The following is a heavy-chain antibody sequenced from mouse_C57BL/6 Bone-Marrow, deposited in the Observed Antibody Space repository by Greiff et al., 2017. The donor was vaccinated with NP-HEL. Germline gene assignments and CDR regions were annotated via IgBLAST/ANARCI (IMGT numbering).Heavy chain of an antibody. CDR2: IWTGGGT. CDR3: ARKRGTTTYYYAMDY. D-gene: IGHD2-14*01. J-gene: IGHJ4*01. V-gene: IGHV2-9-1*01. Sequence: VKVVESGPGLVAPSQSLSITCTVSGFSLTSYAISWVRQPPGKGLEWLGVIWTGGGTNYNSALKSRLSISKDNSKSQVFLKMNSLQTDDTARYYCARKRGTTTYYYAMDYWGQGTSVTVSS. CDR1: GFSLTSYA.